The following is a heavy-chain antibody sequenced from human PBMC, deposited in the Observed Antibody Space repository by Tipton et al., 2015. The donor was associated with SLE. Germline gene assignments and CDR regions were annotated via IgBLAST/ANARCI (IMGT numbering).Heavy chain of an antibody. V-gene: IGHV3-33*06. CDR3: AKDRGIAAAGGEYFDL. D-gene: IGHD6-13*01. CDR2: IWYDGSNK. CDR1: GSTFSSYG. J-gene: IGHJ2*01. Sequence: SLRLSCAASGSTFSSYGMHWVRQAPGKGLEWVAVIWYDGSNKYYADSVKGRFTISRDNSKNTLYLQMNSLRAEDTAVYYCAKDRGIAAAGGEYFDLWGRGTLVTVSS.